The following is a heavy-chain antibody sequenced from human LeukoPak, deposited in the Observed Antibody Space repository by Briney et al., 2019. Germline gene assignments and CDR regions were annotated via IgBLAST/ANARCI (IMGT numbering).Heavy chain of an antibody. CDR3: AKDMKGPLHSGWKHDY. D-gene: IGHD6-19*01. J-gene: IGHJ4*02. Sequence: GGSLRLSCAASGFTFDDYAMHWVRQAPGKGLEWVSLISGDGGSTYYADSVKGRFTISRDNSKNSLYLQMNSLKTEDTALYYCAKDMKGPLHSGWKHDYWGQGTLVTVSS. CDR2: ISGDGGST. CDR1: GFTFDDYA. V-gene: IGHV3-43*02.